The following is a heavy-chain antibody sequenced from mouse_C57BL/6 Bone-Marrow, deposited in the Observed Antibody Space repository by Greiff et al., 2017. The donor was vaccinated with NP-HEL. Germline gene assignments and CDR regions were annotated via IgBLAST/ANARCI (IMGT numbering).Heavy chain of an antibody. Sequence: QVQLQQPGAELVKPGASVKLSCKASGYTFTSYWMHWVKQRPGQGLEWIGMIHPNSGSTKYNEKFKSKATLTVDKSSSTAYLQLSSLTSEDSAVYYCARWEYLYDLDYWGQGTTLTVSS. D-gene: IGHD5-1*01. J-gene: IGHJ2*01. CDR3: ARWEYLYDLDY. V-gene: IGHV1-64*01. CDR2: IHPNSGST. CDR1: GYTFTSYW.